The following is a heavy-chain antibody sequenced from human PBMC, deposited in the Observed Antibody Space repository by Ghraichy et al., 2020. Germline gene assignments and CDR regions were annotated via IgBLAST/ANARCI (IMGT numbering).Heavy chain of an antibody. V-gene: IGHV3-48*02. CDR2: ISSSSSTI. CDR1: GFTFSSYS. D-gene: IGHD3-3*01. Sequence: GGSLRLSCAASGFTFSSYSMNWVRQAPGKGLEWVSYISSSSSTIYYADSVKGRFTISRDNAKNSLYLQMNSLRDEDTAVYYCASLRRDYDFWSGRFLYYYGMDVWGQGTTVTVSS. J-gene: IGHJ6*02. CDR3: ASLRRDYDFWSGRFLYYYGMDV.